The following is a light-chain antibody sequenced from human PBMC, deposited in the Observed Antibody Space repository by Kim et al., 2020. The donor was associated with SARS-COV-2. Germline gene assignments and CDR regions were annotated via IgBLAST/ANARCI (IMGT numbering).Light chain of an antibody. CDR1: QNIAEY. CDR2: GAS. Sequence: ASVGDRVPITCRASQNIAEYLNWYQQTPGKAPKLLVYGASRLQSGVPSRFSGSGSGTDFSLTIRSLQPEDFATYYCQQSYGIMLTFGGGTKVDIK. V-gene: IGKV1-39*01. CDR3: QQSYGIMLT. J-gene: IGKJ4*01.